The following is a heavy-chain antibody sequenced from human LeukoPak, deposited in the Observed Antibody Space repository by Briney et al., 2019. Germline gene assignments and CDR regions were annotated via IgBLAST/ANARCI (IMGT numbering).Heavy chain of an antibody. D-gene: IGHD6-19*01. Sequence: SEALSLTCTVSGGSISGSSYYWSWIRQPPGKGLEWIGYIYYSGSTNYNPSLKSRVTISVDTSKNQFSLKLSSVTAADTAVYYCARDRDYSSGWNPYWYFDLWGRGTLVTVSS. CDR2: IYYSGST. CDR3: ARDRDYSSGWNPYWYFDL. J-gene: IGHJ2*01. CDR1: GGSISGSSYY. V-gene: IGHV4-61*01.